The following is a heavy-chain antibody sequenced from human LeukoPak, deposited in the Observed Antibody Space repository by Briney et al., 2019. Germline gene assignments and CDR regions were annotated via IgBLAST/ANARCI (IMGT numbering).Heavy chain of an antibody. Sequence: GGSLRLSCAAPGFTFSSYWMSWVRQAPGKGLEWVANIKQDGSEKYYVDSVKGRFTISRDNAKNSLYLQMNSLRAEDTAVYYCARPRPGYYMDVWGKGTTVTVSS. CDR1: GFTFSSYW. V-gene: IGHV3-7*01. J-gene: IGHJ6*03. CDR2: IKQDGSEK. CDR3: ARPRPGYYMDV. D-gene: IGHD1-1*01.